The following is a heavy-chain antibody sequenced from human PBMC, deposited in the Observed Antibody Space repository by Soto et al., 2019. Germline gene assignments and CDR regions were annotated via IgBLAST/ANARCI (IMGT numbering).Heavy chain of an antibody. Sequence: EVQLLESGGGLVQPGGSLRLSCAASGFTFSSYAMSWVRQAPGKGLEWVPAISGSGGSTYYADSAKGRFTISRDNSKNTLYLQMNSLRAEDTAVYYCAKNRYFDWLLCWGQGTLVTVSS. CDR3: AKNRYFDWLLC. CDR2: ISGSGGST. D-gene: IGHD3-9*01. J-gene: IGHJ4*02. CDR1: GFTFSSYA. V-gene: IGHV3-23*01.